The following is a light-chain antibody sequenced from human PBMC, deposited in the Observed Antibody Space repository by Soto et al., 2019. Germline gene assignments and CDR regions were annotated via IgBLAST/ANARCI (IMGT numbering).Light chain of an antibody. J-gene: IGKJ1*01. CDR3: HQYHLWPWT. V-gene: IGKV3D-15*01. CDR2: GAS. CDR1: LSISTH. Sequence: EIVMSQSPATLSVTTGERATLSCRARLSISTHLAWYEQKPGQAPRLLIYGASTTATGIPARFSGSGSGTEFTLTISSLQSEDFAVYYCHQYHLWPWTFGQGTKVDI.